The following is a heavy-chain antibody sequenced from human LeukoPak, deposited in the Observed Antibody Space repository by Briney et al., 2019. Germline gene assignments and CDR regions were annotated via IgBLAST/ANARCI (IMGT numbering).Heavy chain of an antibody. V-gene: IGHV4-34*01. D-gene: IGHD5-18*01. J-gene: IGHJ4*02. CDR3: ARTRLWPTGTFDY. CDR1: GVSFSGYY. CDR2: INHSGST. Sequence: SETLSLTCAVYGVSFSGYYWSWIRQPPGKGLEWIGEINHSGSTNYNPSLKSRVTISLDTPKNQFSLKLTSVTAADMAVYYCARTRLWPTGTFDYWGQGTLVTVSS.